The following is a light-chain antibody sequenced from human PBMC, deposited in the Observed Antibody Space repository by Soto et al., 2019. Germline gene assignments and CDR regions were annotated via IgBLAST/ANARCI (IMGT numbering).Light chain of an antibody. Sequence: DIQLTQSPSSLSASVGDRVTITCQASQDITNYLNWYRQKPGKAPELLIYDASNSETGVPSRFSGSGSGTDFPFTISSLQPEDIATYYCQHFDNLPYTFGQGTKLEIK. V-gene: IGKV1-33*01. CDR3: QHFDNLPYT. CDR2: DAS. CDR1: QDITNY. J-gene: IGKJ2*01.